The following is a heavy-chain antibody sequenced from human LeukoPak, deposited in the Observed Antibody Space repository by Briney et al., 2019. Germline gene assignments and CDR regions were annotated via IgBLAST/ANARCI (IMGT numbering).Heavy chain of an antibody. J-gene: IGHJ3*02. CDR1: GGSFSGYY. CDR2: INHSGST. D-gene: IGHD3-9*01. Sequence: PSETLSLTCAVYGGSFSGYYWSWIRQPPGKGLEWIGEINHSGSTNYNPSLKSRVTISVDTSKNQFSLKLSSVTAADTAVYYCARTLNILTGYSICDAFDIWGQGTMVTVSS. V-gene: IGHV4-34*01. CDR3: ARTLNILTGYSICDAFDI.